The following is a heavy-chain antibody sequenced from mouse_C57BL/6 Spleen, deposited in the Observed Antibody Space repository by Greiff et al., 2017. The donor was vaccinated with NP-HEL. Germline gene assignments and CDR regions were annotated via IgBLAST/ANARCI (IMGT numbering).Heavy chain of an antibody. V-gene: IGHV1-9*01. CDR1: GYTFTGYW. CDR3: ARRGDFYYGSSYDGRFDY. D-gene: IGHD1-1*01. J-gene: IGHJ2*01. Sequence: QVQLQQSGAELMKPGASVKLSCKATGYTFTGYWIEWVKQRPGHGLEWIGEILPGSGSTNYNEKFKGKATFTADTSSNTAYMQLSSLTTEDSAIYYCARRGDFYYGSSYDGRFDYWGQGTTLTVSA. CDR2: ILPGSGST.